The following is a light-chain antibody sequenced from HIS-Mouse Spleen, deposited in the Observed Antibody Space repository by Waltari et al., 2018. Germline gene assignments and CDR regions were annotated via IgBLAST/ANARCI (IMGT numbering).Light chain of an antibody. V-gene: IGLV1-40*01. J-gene: IGLJ3*02. CDR2: GNS. CDR1: SSNSGAGYD. CDR3: QSYDSSLSGWV. Sequence: QSVLTQPPSVSGAPGPRVTISCTGSSSNSGAGYDLHWYQQLPGTAPKLLIYGNSNRPSGVPDRFSGSKSGTSASLAITGLQAEDEADYYCQSYDSSLSGWVFGGGTKLTVL.